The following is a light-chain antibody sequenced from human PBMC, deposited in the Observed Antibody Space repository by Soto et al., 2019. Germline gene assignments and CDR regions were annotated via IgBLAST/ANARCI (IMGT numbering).Light chain of an antibody. V-gene: IGLV2-23*01. CDR1: SSDDGSYNL. J-gene: IGLJ1*01. CDR3: SSYAGSNNLGV. Sequence: QSALTQPASVSGSPGQSITISCTGTSSDDGSYNLVSWYQQYPGKAPKLMIFEDDERPSGVSNRFSGSKSGNTASLTISGLQAEDEADYYCSSYAGSNNLGVFGTGTKLTVL. CDR2: EDD.